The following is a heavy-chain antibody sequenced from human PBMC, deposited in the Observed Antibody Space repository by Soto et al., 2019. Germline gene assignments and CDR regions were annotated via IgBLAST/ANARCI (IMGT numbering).Heavy chain of an antibody. CDR1: GYTFTGYY. D-gene: IGHD3-22*01. CDR3: ARWMVYYYDSSGYYDY. CDR2: INPNSGGT. V-gene: IGHV1-2*02. Sequence: GAPVKVSCKTSGYTFTGYYMHWVRQAPGQGLEWMGWINPNSGGTNYAQKFQGRVTMTRDTSISTAYMELSRLRSDDTALYYCARWMVYYYDSSGYYDYWDEGSLVTV. J-gene: IGHJ4*02.